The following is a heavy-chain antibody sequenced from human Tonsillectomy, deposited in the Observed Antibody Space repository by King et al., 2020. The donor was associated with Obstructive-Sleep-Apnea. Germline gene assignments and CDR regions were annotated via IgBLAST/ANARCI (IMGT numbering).Heavy chain of an antibody. J-gene: IGHJ6*02. V-gene: IGHV4-39*07. CDR2: IYYSGST. CDR3: ARFHCSSTSCYPSYYYYGMDV. Sequence: LQLQESGPGLVKPSETLSLTCTVSGGSISSSSYYWGWIRQPPGKGLEWIGSIYYSGSTYYNPSLKSRVTITVDTSKNQFSLKLSSVSAADTAVYYCARFHCSSTSCYPSYYYYGMDVWGQGTTVTVSS. D-gene: IGHD2-2*01. CDR1: GGSISSSSYY.